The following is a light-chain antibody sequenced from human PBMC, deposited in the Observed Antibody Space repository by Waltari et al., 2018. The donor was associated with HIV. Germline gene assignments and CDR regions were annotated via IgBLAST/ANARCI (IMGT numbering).Light chain of an antibody. CDR2: GDN. Sequence: QSVVTQSPSASGTPGQSVTISCTGSSSNIGAGYDVHWYRQLPGTAPKLLIYGDNNRPSGVPDRFSGSKSGTSASLAITGLQAEDEANYYCQSYDSSLSGSVVFGGGTKLTVL. CDR1: SSNIGAGYD. CDR3: QSYDSSLSGSVV. V-gene: IGLV1-40*01. J-gene: IGLJ2*01.